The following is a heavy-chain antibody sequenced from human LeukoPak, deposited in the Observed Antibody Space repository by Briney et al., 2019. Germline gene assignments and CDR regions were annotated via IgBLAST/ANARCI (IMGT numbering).Heavy chain of an antibody. D-gene: IGHD2-8*01. V-gene: IGHV1-69*04. CDR2: IIPILGIA. CDR3: ARDCTNGVCPDYYYYGMDV. J-gene: IGHJ6*02. Sequence: ASVKVSCKASGGAFSSYAISWVRQAPGQGLEWMGRIIPILGIANYAQKFQGRVTITADKSTSTAYMELSSLRSEDTAVYYCARDCTNGVCPDYYYYGMDVWGQGTTVTVSS. CDR1: GGAFSSYA.